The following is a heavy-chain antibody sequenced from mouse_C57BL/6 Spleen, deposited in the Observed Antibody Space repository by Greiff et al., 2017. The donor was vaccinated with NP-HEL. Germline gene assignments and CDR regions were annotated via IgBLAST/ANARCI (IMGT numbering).Heavy chain of an antibody. CDR2: INPNNGGT. V-gene: IGHV1-26*01. CDR3: ARGGIYYDYGFAY. D-gene: IGHD2-4*01. CDR1: GYTFTDYY. Sequence: VQLQQSGPELVKPGASVKISCKASGYTFTDYYMNWVKQSHGKSLEWIGDINPNNGGTSYNQKFKGKATLTVDKSSSTAYMELRSLTSEDSAVYYCARGGIYYDYGFAYWGQGTLVTVSA. J-gene: IGHJ3*01.